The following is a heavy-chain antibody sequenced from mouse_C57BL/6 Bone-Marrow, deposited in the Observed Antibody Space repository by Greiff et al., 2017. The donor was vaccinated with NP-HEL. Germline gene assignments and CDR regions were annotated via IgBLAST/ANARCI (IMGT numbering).Heavy chain of an antibody. D-gene: IGHD2-5*01. J-gene: IGHJ3*01. CDR1: GYTFTSYG. Sequence: VQLQQSGAELARPGASVKLSCKASGYTFTSYGISWVKQRTGQGLEWIGEIYPRSGNTYYNEKFKGKATLTADKSSSTAYMELRGLTSEDSAVYFCARNYSNYEYAYWGQGTLVTVSA. CDR3: ARNYSNYEYAY. CDR2: IYPRSGNT. V-gene: IGHV1-81*01.